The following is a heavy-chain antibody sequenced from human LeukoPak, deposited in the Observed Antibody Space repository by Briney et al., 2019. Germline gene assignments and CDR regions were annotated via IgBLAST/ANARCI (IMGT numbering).Heavy chain of an antibody. V-gene: IGHV3-7*01. J-gene: IGHJ4*02. CDR3: ARVGYSGWNLEY. CDR2: INQGGSVK. CDR1: GFTFRSYW. D-gene: IGHD5-12*01. Sequence: GSLRLSCAASGFTFRSYWMSWVRQAPGKGLEWVANINQGGSVKYYVDSVKGRFTISRDDAKNSLYVQMNSLRDEDTAVYYCARVGYSGWNLEYWGQGTLVTVSS.